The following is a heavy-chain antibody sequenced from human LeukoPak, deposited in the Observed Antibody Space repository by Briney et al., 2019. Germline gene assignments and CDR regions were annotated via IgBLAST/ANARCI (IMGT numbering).Heavy chain of an antibody. CDR1: GYTFTNYA. D-gene: IGHD6-19*01. CDR2: INAGNGDT. Sequence: GPSVKVSCKASGYTFTNYAIHWVRQAPGQRLEWMGWINAGNGDTKYSQKFQGRVTITRDTSASTAYMDLSSLRSEDTAVYYCARDPLSGWHDYWGQGTLVTVSS. CDR3: ARDPLSGWHDY. V-gene: IGHV1-3*01. J-gene: IGHJ4*02.